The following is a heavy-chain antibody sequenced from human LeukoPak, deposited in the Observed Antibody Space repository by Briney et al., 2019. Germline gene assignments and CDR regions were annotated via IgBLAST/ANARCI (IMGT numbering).Heavy chain of an antibody. CDR2: ICSGGHT. J-gene: IGHJ4*02. CDR3: ARDGPWTFDV. V-gene: IGHV4-39*02. D-gene: IGHD3/OR15-3a*01. CDR1: GVSVSSSYY. Sequence: SETLSLTCTVSGVSVSSSYYWGWIRPPPGKGLGGIGSICSGGHTFYNPSLQSRVTISAASSKNHFFLQLTSATAADTAVYSCARDGPWTFDVWGRGTLVTVSS.